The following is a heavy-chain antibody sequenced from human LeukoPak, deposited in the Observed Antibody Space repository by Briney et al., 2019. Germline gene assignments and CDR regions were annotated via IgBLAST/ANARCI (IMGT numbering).Heavy chain of an antibody. V-gene: IGHV4-30-4*08. J-gene: IGHJ3*02. D-gene: IGHD3-16*01. CDR1: GGSISSGDYY. Sequence: PSETLSLTCTVSGGSISSGDYYWSWIRQPPGKGLEWIGYIYYSGSTYYNPSLKSRVTISVDTSKNQFSLKLSSVTAADTAVYYCARDRRDWGAFDIWGQGTMVTVSS. CDR2: IYYSGST. CDR3: ARDRRDWGAFDI.